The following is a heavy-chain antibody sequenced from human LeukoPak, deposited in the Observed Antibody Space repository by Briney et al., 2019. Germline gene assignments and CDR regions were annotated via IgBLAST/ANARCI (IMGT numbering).Heavy chain of an antibody. CDR3: ARAGRYFDWLLSYGMDV. CDR2: IDPNSGGT. J-gene: IGHJ6*02. Sequence: ASVKVSCKASGYTFTGYYMHWVRQAPGQGLEWMGWIDPNSGGTNYAQKFQGRVTMTRDTSTSTAYMELSRLRSDDTAVYYCARAGRYFDWLLSYGMDVWGQGTTVTVSS. V-gene: IGHV1-2*02. CDR1: GYTFTGYY. D-gene: IGHD3-9*01.